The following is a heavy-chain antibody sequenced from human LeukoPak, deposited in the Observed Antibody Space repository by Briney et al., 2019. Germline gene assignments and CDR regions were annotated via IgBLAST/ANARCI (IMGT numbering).Heavy chain of an antibody. Sequence: ASVKVSCKTSGYPFTTWEIDWVRQAAGQGLEWMGWVHPNSGNTAYAQKFQGRVTMTRDTSISTAYMELSGLRSDDTAVYFCARGPRNDPWGQGTLVTVSS. V-gene: IGHV1-8*01. J-gene: IGHJ5*02. CDR1: GYPFTTWE. CDR2: VHPNSGNT. CDR3: ARGPRNDP. D-gene: IGHD1-14*01.